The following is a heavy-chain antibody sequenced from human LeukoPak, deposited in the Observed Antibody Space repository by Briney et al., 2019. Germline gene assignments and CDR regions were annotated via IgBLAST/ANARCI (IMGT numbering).Heavy chain of an antibody. CDR2: IIPIFGTA. CDR1: GGTFSSYA. J-gene: IGHJ5*02. V-gene: IGHV1-69*05. D-gene: IGHD5-24*01. CDR3: ARRVMATIKYNWFDP. Sequence: SVKVSCKASGGTFSSYAISWVRQAPGQGLEWMGRIIPIFGTANYAQKFQGRVTITTDESTSTAYMELSSLRSEDTAVYYCARRVMATIKYNWFDPWGQGTLVTVSS.